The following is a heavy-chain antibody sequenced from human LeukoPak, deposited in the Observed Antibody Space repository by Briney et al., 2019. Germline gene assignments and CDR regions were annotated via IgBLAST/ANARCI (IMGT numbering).Heavy chain of an antibody. D-gene: IGHD2-2*01. J-gene: IGHJ4*02. CDR1: GFTFSDYY. CDR3: AREARGSTRSFDY. V-gene: IGHV3-11*06. Sequence: GGSLRLSCAASGFTFSDYYMSWIRQAPGKGLEWVSYISSSNSYTNYADSVKGRFTISRDNAKKSLYLQMNSLRVEDTAVYYCAREARGSTRSFDYWGQGTLVTVSS. CDR2: ISSSNSYT.